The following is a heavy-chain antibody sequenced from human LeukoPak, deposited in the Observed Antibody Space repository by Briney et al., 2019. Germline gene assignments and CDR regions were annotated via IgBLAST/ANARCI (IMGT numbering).Heavy chain of an antibody. CDR3: ATSYDSSGCD. CDR1: GFTFSSFW. V-gene: IGHV3-7*01. D-gene: IGHD3-22*01. CDR2: IKQDGSLQ. Sequence: PGGYLRLSCAASGFTFSSFWMAWVRQAPGQGLEWVANIKQDGSLQYYRDSVKGRFTISRDNTKNSLYLQMNSLGAEDTALYYCATSYDSSGCDWGQGTLVTVSS. J-gene: IGHJ4*02.